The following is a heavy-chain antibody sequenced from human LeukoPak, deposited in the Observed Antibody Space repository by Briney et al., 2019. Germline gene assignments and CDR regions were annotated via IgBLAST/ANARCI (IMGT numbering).Heavy chain of an antibody. D-gene: IGHD3-10*01. CDR1: GFTVSSNY. CDR3: ARATGYYGSGSYYLYYYYYGLDV. Sequence: GGSLRLSCAASGFTVSSNYMNWVRQAPGKGLEWVSVIYSDGNTFYADSVKGRFTISRDNSKNTLYLQMNSLRGEDTAVYYCARATGYYGSGSYYLYYYYYGLDVWGQGTTVTVSS. V-gene: IGHV3-66*01. CDR2: IYSDGNT. J-gene: IGHJ6*02.